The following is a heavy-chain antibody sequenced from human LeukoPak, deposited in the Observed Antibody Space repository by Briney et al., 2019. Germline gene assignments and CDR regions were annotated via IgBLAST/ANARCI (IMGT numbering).Heavy chain of an antibody. Sequence: GGSLRLSCAASGFTFDDYGMSWVRQAPGKGLEWVSGINWNGGSTGYADSVKGRFTISRDNAKNSLYLQMNSLRAEDTALYYCAKDISYGDYYYYFDYWGQGTLVTVSS. V-gene: IGHV3-20*04. CDR1: GFTFDDYG. D-gene: IGHD4-17*01. J-gene: IGHJ4*02. CDR3: AKDISYGDYYYYFDY. CDR2: INWNGGST.